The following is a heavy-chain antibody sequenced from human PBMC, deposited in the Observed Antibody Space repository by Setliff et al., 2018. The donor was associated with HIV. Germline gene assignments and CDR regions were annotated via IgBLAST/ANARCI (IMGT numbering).Heavy chain of an antibody. V-gene: IGHV1-2*02. CDR3: ARESVISDAKIDF. Sequence: ASVKVSCKTSGYTFTDYYIHWVRQAPGHGLEWMGWINPNSCVTNYEQKFQGRVTMTRDTSITTVCMELNRLTSDDTAIYYCARESVISDAKIDFWGRGTLVTVSS. CDR1: GYTFTDYY. CDR2: INPNSCVT. D-gene: IGHD3-22*01. J-gene: IGHJ2*01.